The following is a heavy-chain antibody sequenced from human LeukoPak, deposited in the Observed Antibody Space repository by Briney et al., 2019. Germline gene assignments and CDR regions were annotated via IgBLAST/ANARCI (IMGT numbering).Heavy chain of an antibody. CDR1: GGSFSGYY. Sequence: SETLSLTCAVYGGSFSGYYWSWIRQPPGRGLEWIGEINHSGSTNYNPSLKSRVTISVDTSKNQFSLKLSSVTAADTAVYYCARGRGYYDSSGYYPDYWGQGTLVTVSS. D-gene: IGHD3-22*01. V-gene: IGHV4-34*01. J-gene: IGHJ4*02. CDR3: ARGRGYYDSSGYYPDY. CDR2: INHSGST.